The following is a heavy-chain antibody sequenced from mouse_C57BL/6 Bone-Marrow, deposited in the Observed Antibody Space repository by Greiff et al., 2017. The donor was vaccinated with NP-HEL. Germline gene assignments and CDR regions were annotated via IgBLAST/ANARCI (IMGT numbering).Heavy chain of an antibody. V-gene: IGHV1-54*01. CDR1: GYAFTNYL. CDR2: INPGSGGT. Sequence: VQLQQSGAELVRPGTSVKVSCKASGYAFTNYLIEWVKQRPGQGLEWIGVINPGSGGTNYNEKFKGKATLTADKSSSTAYMQLSSLTSEDSAVYVCAREGYDYDPHWYFDVWGTGTTVTVSS. J-gene: IGHJ1*03. CDR3: AREGYDYDPHWYFDV. D-gene: IGHD2-4*01.